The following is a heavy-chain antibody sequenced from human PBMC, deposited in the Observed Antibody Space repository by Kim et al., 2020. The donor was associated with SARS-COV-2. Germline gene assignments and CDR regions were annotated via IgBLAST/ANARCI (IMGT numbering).Heavy chain of an antibody. J-gene: IGHJ5*02. CDR3: ARGKASTEGGNWFDP. CDR1: GGTLKSYP. D-gene: IGHD1-1*01. V-gene: IGHV1-69*10. Sequence: SVKVSCRASGGTLKSYPINWVRQAPGQGPEWLGRIMPILDMTNYAQKFQDRVSITADKSASVVFMELTRLTSEDTAMYYCARGKASTEGGNWFDPWGQGTLVIVSS. CDR2: IMPILDMT.